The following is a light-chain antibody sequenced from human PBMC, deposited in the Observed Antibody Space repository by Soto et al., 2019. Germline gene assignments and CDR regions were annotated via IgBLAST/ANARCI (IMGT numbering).Light chain of an antibody. V-gene: IGLV7-43*01. CDR3: QLYYGATRV. Sequence: QAVVTQEPSLTVSLGGTVTLTCSSSTGAVTNTPYANWFQQKPGQPPRSLIYSTSNKYSWTPARFSGSLLGGSAALTLSDVQPEDEADYYCQLYYGATRVFGGGTKLTVL. J-gene: IGLJ3*02. CDR2: STS. CDR1: TGAVTNTPY.